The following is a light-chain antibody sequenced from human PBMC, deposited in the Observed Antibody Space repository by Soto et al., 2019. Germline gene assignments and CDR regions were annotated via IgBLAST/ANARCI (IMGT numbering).Light chain of an antibody. J-gene: IGLJ2*01. V-gene: IGLV2-14*01. Sequence: QSVLAQPASVSGSPGQSITISCTATRSDVGGYNYVSWYQQHPSKAPKLMIYEVSNRPSGVSNRFSGSKSGNTASLTISGLQAEDEADYYCSSYTSSSTEVFGGGTKVTVL. CDR1: RSDVGGYNY. CDR3: SSYTSSSTEV. CDR2: EVS.